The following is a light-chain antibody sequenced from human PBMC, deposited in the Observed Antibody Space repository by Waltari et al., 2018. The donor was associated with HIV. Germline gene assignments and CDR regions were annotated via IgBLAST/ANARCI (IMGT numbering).Light chain of an antibody. Sequence: DIQMTQSPSSVSASVGDRVTIACRANQGIGSWSAWYQQQPGKAPKLLIYAASNLQTGVPSRFSGSGSGTDFTLTISSLQPEDFATYYCQQASSFLVTFGGGTKVEIK. CDR2: AAS. CDR3: QQASSFLVT. J-gene: IGKJ4*01. CDR1: QGIGSW. V-gene: IGKV1D-12*01.